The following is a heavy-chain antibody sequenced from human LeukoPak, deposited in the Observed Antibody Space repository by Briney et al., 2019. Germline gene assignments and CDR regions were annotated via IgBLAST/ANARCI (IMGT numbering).Heavy chain of an antibody. CDR3: AKDGKPTRARSTLLAGLPAAAIYYFDY. V-gene: IGHV3-30*04. Sequence: GGSLRLSCAASGFTFSTYAIHWVRQAPGKGLEWVAVISYDGSNKYYADSVKGRSTISRDNSKNTLYLQMNSLRAEDTAVYYCAKDGKPTRARSTLLAGLPAAAIYYFDYWGQGTLVTVSS. D-gene: IGHD2-2*01. J-gene: IGHJ4*02. CDR2: ISYDGSNK. CDR1: GFTFSTYA.